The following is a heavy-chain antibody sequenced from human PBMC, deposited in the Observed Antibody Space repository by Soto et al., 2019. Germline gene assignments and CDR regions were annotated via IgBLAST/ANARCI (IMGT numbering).Heavy chain of an antibody. V-gene: IGHV3-48*01. D-gene: IGHD1-26*01. CDR1: GFTFSSYS. Sequence: GGSLRLSCAASGFTFSSYSMNWVRQAPGKGLEWVSYISSSSSTIYYADSVKGRFTISRDNAKNSLYLQMNSLRAEDTAVYYCARVSSTAGGWFDPWGQGTLVTVSS. CDR2: ISSSSSTI. J-gene: IGHJ5*02. CDR3: ARVSSTAGGWFDP.